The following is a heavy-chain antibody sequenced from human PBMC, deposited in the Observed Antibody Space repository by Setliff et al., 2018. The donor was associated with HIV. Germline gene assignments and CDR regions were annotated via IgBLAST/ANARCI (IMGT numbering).Heavy chain of an antibody. J-gene: IGHJ6*04. D-gene: IGHD1-26*01. CDR2: IDPSDSYT. Sequence: GESLKISCKGSGYSFTSYWTTWVRQMPGKGLEWMGRIDPSDSYTNYSPSFQGHVTISADKSISTAYLQWSSLKASDTAMYYCARHGATTIDVWGNGTTVTVSS. V-gene: IGHV5-10-1*01. CDR1: GYSFTSYW. CDR3: ARHGATTIDV.